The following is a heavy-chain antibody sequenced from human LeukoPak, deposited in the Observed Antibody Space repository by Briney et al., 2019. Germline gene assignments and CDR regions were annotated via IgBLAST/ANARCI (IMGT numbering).Heavy chain of an antibody. J-gene: IGHJ4*02. CDR3: AREPPGY. CDR2: IYTNGGA. CDR1: GGSVTSGNYY. V-gene: IGHV4-61*02. Sequence: SETLSLTCTVSGGSVTSGNYYWNWIRQPAGKGLEWIGRIYTNGGASYNPSLKSRVTISIDASKNLFSLKLSSVTAADTAVYYCAREPPGYWGQGILVTVSS.